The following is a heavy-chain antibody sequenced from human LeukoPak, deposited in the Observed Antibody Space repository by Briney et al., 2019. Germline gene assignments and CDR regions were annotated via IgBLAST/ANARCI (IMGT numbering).Heavy chain of an antibody. J-gene: IGHJ4*02. V-gene: IGHV4-30-2*01. CDR1: GGPISRGGYS. D-gene: IGHD2-15*01. CDR3: ARSCSGGSCYLF. Sequence: SQTLSLTCAVSGGPISRGGYSWSWIRQPPGKGLEWIGYIYHSGSTYYNPSLKSRVTISVDSSKNQFSLKLSSVTAADTAVYYCARSCSGGSCYLFWGQGTLVTVSS. CDR2: IYHSGST.